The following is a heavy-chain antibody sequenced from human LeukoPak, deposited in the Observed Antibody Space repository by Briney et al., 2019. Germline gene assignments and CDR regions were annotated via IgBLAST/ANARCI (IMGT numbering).Heavy chain of an antibody. J-gene: IGHJ3*02. CDR2: IIPIFGIA. D-gene: IGHD4-17*01. CDR1: GGTFSSYA. Sequence: EASVKVSCKASGGTFSSYAISWVRQAPGQGLEWMGRIIPIFGIASYAQKFQGRVTITADKSTSTAYMELSSLRSEDTAVYYCATAVHDYGDYVGGMGAFDIWGQGTMVTVSS. V-gene: IGHV1-69*04. CDR3: ATAVHDYGDYVGGMGAFDI.